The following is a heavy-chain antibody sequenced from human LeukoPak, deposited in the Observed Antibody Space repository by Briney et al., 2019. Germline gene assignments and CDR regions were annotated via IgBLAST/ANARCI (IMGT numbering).Heavy chain of an antibody. CDR1: GGSFSGYY. D-gene: IGHD3-22*01. CDR3: ARDRDRLDY. Sequence: SETLSLTCAVYGGSFSGYYWSWIRQPPGKGLEWIGYMYYSGTSNYNPSLKSRVTISVDTSKNQFSLKLSSLTAADTAVYYCARDRDRLDYWGQGTLVTVSS. V-gene: IGHV4-59*01. J-gene: IGHJ4*02. CDR2: MYYSGTS.